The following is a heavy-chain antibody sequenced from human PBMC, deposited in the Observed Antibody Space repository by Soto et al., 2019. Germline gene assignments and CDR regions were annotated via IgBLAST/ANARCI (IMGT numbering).Heavy chain of an antibody. CDR1: GGSISSGDYY. CDR3: DRGYCSGGRCDALTH. D-gene: IGHD2-15*01. Sequence: TLSRTCPLPGGSISSGDYYWSWIRQPPGKGLEWIGYIYYSGSTYYNPSLKSRVTISVDTSKNQFSLKLSSVTAADTAVYYCDRGYCSGGRCDALTHWGQGTLVTVYS. CDR2: IYYSGST. J-gene: IGHJ4*02. V-gene: IGHV4-30-4*01.